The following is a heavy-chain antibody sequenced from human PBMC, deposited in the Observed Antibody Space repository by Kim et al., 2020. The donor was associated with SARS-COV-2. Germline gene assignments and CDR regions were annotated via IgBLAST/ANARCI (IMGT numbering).Heavy chain of an antibody. CDR3: ARAPREVGAPNFDY. Sequence: AQKFQGRVPITADESTSTAYMELSSLRSEDTAVYYCARAPREVGAPNFDYWGQGTLVTVSS. D-gene: IGHD1-26*01. J-gene: IGHJ4*02. V-gene: IGHV1-69*01.